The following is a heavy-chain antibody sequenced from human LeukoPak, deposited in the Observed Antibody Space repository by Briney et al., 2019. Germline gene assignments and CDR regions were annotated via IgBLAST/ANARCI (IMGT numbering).Heavy chain of an antibody. CDR1: GGSIRSSSYY. V-gene: IGHV4-39*01. CDR3: ARLVWYSSSWYRESQSFQH. J-gene: IGHJ1*01. Sequence: SETLSLTCTVSGGSIRSSSYYWGWIRQPPGKGLEWIGRIYYSGSTYYNPSLKSRVTISVDTSKNEFSLNLSSVTAADTAVYYCARLVWYSSSWYRESQSFQHWGQGTLVTVSS. CDR2: IYYSGST. D-gene: IGHD6-13*01.